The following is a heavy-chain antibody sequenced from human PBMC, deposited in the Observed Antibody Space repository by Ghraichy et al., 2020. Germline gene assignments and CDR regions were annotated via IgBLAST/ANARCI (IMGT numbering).Heavy chain of an antibody. J-gene: IGHJ6*02. CDR3: ARELYYDYVWGSFEGYYYYGMDV. CDR2: MNPNSGNT. Sequence: ASVKVSCKASGYTFTSYDINWVRQATGQGLEWMGWMNPNSGNTGYAQKFQGRVTMTRNTSISTAYMELSSLRSEDTAVYYCARELYYDYVWGSFEGYYYYGMDVWGQGTTVTVSS. D-gene: IGHD3-16*01. CDR1: GYTFTSYD. V-gene: IGHV1-8*01.